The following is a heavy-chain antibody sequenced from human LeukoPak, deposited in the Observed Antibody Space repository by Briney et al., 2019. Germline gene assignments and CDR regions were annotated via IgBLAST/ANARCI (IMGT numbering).Heavy chain of an antibody. CDR2: ISAYNGNT. Sequence: ASVKVSCKASGYTFTSYGISWVRQAPGQGLEWMGWISAYNGNTNYAQKLQGRVTMTTDTSTSTAYMELRSLRSDDTAVYYCASASSSGWTTDAFDIWGQGTMVTVSS. J-gene: IGHJ3*02. D-gene: IGHD6-19*01. V-gene: IGHV1-18*04. CDR3: ASASSSGWTTDAFDI. CDR1: GYTFTSYG.